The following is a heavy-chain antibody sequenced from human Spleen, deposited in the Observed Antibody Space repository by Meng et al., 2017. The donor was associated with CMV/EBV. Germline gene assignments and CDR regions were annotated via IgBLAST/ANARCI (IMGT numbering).Heavy chain of an antibody. CDR1: GFTFSSYS. D-gene: IGHD1-26*01. Sequence: ASGFTFSSYSMNWVRQAPGKGLEWVSSISSSSSYIYYADSVKGRFTISRDNAKNSLYLQMNSLRAEDTAVYYCARDAVGATGYFDYWGQGTLVTVSS. J-gene: IGHJ4*02. CDR2: ISSSSSYI. V-gene: IGHV3-21*01. CDR3: ARDAVGATGYFDY.